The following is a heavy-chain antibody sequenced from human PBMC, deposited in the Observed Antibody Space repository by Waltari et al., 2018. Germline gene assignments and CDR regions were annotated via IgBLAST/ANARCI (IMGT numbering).Heavy chain of an antibody. D-gene: IGHD5-12*01. J-gene: IGHJ4*01. CDR1: GYTFTAYY. CDR2: INLNTGDR. CDR3: AREDIVATKVFDD. V-gene: IGHV1-2*02. Sequence: QVQLVQSGAEVKKPGASVKVSCKTSGYTFTAYYMHWVRQAPGQGLEWMGWINLNTGDRDYAQKVRGRVTMTRETSLTTVYMEMNRLTSDDTAVYYCAREDIVATKVFDDWGHGTLVTVSS.